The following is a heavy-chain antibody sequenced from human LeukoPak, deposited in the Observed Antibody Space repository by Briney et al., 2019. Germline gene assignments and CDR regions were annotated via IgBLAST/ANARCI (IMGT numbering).Heavy chain of an antibody. D-gene: IGHD2-15*01. CDR2: IFPADSDT. CDR1: GHNFSSHW. CDR3: ARLLIHGRRNYYYYMGV. Sequence: GESLKISCQAFGHNFSSHWIAWVRQMPGKGLEWMGIIFPADSDTRVSPSFQGQVTLSVDRSINTAYLQWSSLKAPDTAMYYCARLLIHGRRNYYYYMGVWGKGTAVTVSS. V-gene: IGHV5-51*01. J-gene: IGHJ6*03.